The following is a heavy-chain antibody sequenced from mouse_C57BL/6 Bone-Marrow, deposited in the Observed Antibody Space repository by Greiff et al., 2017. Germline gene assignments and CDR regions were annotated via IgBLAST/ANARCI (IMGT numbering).Heavy chain of an antibody. CDR3: TTGLYYSGSKDY. J-gene: IGHJ2*01. CDR1: GFNIKDDY. D-gene: IGHD1-1*01. CDR2: IDPENGDT. Sequence: VQLQQSGAELVRPGASVKLSCTASGFNIKDDYMHWVKQRPEQGLEWIGWIDPENGDTEYASKFQGKATITADTSSNTAYLQLSSLTSEDTAVYYCTTGLYYSGSKDYWGQGTTLTVSS. V-gene: IGHV14-4*01.